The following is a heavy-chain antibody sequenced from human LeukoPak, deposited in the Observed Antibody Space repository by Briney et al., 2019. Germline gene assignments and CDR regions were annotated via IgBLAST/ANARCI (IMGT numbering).Heavy chain of an antibody. J-gene: IGHJ6*03. D-gene: IGHD3-10*01. V-gene: IGHV4-38-2*02. CDR1: GYSISSGYY. CDR2: IYHSGST. Sequence: SETLSLTCTVSGYSISSGYYWGWIRQPPGKGLEWIGSIYHSGSTYYNPSLKSRVTISVDTSKNQFSLKLSSVTAADTAVYYCARDGTGSYYNAFYYYYYMDVWGKGTTVTISS. CDR3: ARDGTGSYYNAFYYYYYMDV.